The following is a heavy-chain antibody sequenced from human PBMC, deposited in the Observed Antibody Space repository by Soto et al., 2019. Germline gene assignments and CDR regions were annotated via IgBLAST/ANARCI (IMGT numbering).Heavy chain of an antibody. CDR3: ARSGSRNPWSRNWFDP. Sequence: GGSLRLSCAASGFTFSSYSMNWVRQAPGKGLEWVSSISSSSSYIYYADSVKGRFTISRDNAKNSLYLQMNSLRAEDTAVYYCARSGSRNPWSRNWFDPWGQGTLVTVSS. CDR1: GFTFSSYS. V-gene: IGHV3-21*01. J-gene: IGHJ5*02. D-gene: IGHD6-25*01. CDR2: ISSSSSYI.